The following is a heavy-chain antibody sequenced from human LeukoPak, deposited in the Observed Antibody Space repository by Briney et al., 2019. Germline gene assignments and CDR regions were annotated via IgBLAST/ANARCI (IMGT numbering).Heavy chain of an antibody. CDR2: ISNSGVNT. Sequence: GGSLRLSCAASGFTVSNNYMSWVRQAPGKGLEWVSGISNSGVNTFYADSVKGRFTISRDNSKDTLYLQMNSLRAEDTALYFCAKGQEGESRLDSWGQGTLVTVSS. CDR1: GFTVSNNY. V-gene: IGHV3-23*01. D-gene: IGHD3-10*01. CDR3: AKGQEGESRLDS. J-gene: IGHJ4*02.